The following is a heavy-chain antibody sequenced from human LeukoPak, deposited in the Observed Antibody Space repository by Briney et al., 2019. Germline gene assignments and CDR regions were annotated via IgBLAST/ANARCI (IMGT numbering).Heavy chain of an antibody. D-gene: IGHD3-10*01. J-gene: IGHJ4*02. CDR1: GFTFSIYG. CDR3: ARDKGKGAYFDY. V-gene: IGHV3-33*05. Sequence: GRSLRLSCAASGFTFSIYGMHWVRQAPGKGLEWLAHILLDGNNKYIGDSVKGRFTISRDNSKNTLYLQTNSLRAEDTAVYYCARDKGKGAYFDYWGLGTLVTVSS. CDR2: ILLDGNNK.